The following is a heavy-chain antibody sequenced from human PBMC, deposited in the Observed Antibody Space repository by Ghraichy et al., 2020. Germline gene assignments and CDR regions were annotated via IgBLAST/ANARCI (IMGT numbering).Heavy chain of an antibody. CDR1: GGSISSYY. J-gene: IGHJ4*02. D-gene: IGHD6-13*01. CDR3: ARSPYSSRSIDY. CDR2: IYTSGST. Sequence: GSLRLSCTVSGGSISSYYWSWIRQPAGKGLEWIGRIYTSGSTNYNPSLKSRVTMSVDTSKNQFSLKLSSVTAADTAVYYCARSPYSSRSIDYWGQGTLVTVSS. V-gene: IGHV4-4*07.